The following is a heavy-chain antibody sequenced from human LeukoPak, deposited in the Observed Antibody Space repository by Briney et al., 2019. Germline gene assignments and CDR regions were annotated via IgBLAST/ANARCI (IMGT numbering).Heavy chain of an antibody. V-gene: IGHV4-4*07. Sequence: SETLSLTCTVSGGSISSYYWSWIRQPAGKGLEWIGRIYTSGSTNYNPSLKSRVTVSVDTSKNQFSLKLSSVTAADTAVYYCASSYYYASGHDYWGQGTLVTVSS. CDR1: GGSISSYY. D-gene: IGHD3-10*01. CDR3: ASSYYYASGHDY. J-gene: IGHJ4*02. CDR2: IYTSGST.